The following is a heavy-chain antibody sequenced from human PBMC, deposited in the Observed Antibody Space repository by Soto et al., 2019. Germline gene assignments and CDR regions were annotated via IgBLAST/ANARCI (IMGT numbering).Heavy chain of an antibody. J-gene: IGHJ4*02. V-gene: IGHV4-34*01. D-gene: IGHD2-15*01. Sequence: QVQLQQWGAGLLKPSETLSLTCAVYGGSFSGYYWSWIRQPPGKGLEWIGEINHSGSTTYNPSLRSRVTISVDTSKNQVSLKLSSVTAADTAVYYCARVGVGYGGNQDRDYWGQGTLVTVSS. CDR3: ARVGVGYGGNQDRDY. CDR2: INHSGST. CDR1: GGSFSGYY.